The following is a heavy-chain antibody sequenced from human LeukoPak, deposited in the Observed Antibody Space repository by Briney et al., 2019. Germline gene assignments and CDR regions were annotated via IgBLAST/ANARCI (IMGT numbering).Heavy chain of an antibody. CDR2: INPNSGGT. V-gene: IGHV1-2*04. D-gene: IGHD6-13*01. Sequence: ASVTVACKASGDTFTGYYMHWVGQANGQGLEWIGWINPNSGGTNNAQKFQGWVTMTRDTSISTAYMELSRLRSDDTAVYYCARSTLGIVAAPDYWGQGTLVTVSS. J-gene: IGHJ4*02. CDR3: ARSTLGIVAAPDY. CDR1: GDTFTGYY.